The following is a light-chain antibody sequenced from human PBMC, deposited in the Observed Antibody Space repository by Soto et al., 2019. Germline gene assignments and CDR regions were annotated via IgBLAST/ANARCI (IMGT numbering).Light chain of an antibody. CDR1: NSDVESYNL. CDR3: TSYTNRGGLWV. CDR2: EGT. Sequence: QSALTQPASVSGSPGQSITISCTGTNSDVESYNLVSWFRQHPGEAPKLIVYEGTKRPSGVSNRFSGSKSGNPASLTISGLQAEDEANYYCTSYTNRGGLWVFGGGTKLTVL. V-gene: IGLV2-14*02. J-gene: IGLJ3*02.